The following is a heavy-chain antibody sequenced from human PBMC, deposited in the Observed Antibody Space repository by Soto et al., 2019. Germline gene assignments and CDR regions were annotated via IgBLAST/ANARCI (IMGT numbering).Heavy chain of an antibody. CDR3: VASTGWIFDH. CDR2: ISQDGSVK. D-gene: IGHD6-19*01. J-gene: IGHJ4*02. CDR1: GFTFNTHW. Sequence: EVLLVESGGGLVQPGGSLRLSCATSGFTFNTHWMTWVRQAPGKGLEWVASISQDGSVKNYVESLQDRFTISRDDIKKSLYLQMNTMRADDTAIYYCVASTGWIFDHWGQGTLVTVSS. V-gene: IGHV3-7*03.